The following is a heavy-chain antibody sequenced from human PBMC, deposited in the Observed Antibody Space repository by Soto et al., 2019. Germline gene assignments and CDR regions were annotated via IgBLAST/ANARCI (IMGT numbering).Heavy chain of an antibody. J-gene: IGHJ4*02. V-gene: IGHV4-59*01. CDR3: AREFGDGYNSYHDS. CDR1: GGSISSYY. D-gene: IGHD5-12*01. Sequence: SETLSLTCTVSGGSISSYYWSWIRQPPGKGLEWIGYIYYSGSTNYNPSLKSRVTMSVGTSKNQFSLKLSSVTAADTAVYYCAREFGDGYNSYHDSWGQGTLVTVSS. CDR2: IYYSGST.